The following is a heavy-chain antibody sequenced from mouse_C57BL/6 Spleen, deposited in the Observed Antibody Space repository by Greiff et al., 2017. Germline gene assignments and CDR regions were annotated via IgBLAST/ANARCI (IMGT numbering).Heavy chain of an antibody. CDR2: ISSGSSTI. D-gene: IGHD3-2*02. CDR3: ARRAQATWMDY. CDR1: GFTFSDYG. Sequence: EVKLMESGGGLVKPGGSLKLSCAASGFTFSDYGMHWVRQAPEKGLEWVAYISSGSSTIYYADTVKGRFTISRDNAKNTLFLQMTSLRSEDTAMYYCARRAQATWMDYWGQGTSVTVSS. J-gene: IGHJ4*01. V-gene: IGHV5-17*01.